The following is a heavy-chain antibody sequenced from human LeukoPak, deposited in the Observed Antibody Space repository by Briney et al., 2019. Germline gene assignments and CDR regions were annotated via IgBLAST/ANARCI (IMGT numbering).Heavy chain of an antibody. CDR2: IYTSGST. Sequence: PSETLSLTCTVPSGSISSGSDYWSWIRQPAGKGLEWLVRIYTSGSTNYNPSRKSRVTLSLDPSKHRFSLQLSSVPAPDTPVDYCASTIAVAVKYFAYWGQGTLVTVSS. CDR3: ASTIAVAVKYFAY. J-gene: IGHJ4*02. CDR1: SGSISSGSDY. V-gene: IGHV4-61*02. D-gene: IGHD6-19*01.